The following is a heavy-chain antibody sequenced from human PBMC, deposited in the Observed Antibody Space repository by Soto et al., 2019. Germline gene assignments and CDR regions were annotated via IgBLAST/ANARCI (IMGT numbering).Heavy chain of an antibody. D-gene: IGHD1-1*01. CDR2: MNPDTGDT. J-gene: IGHJ6*02. CDR3: ARGLYVINDNWPRPPSSFGMDV. V-gene: IGHV1-8*01. CDR1: GYVFTTYD. Sequence: QVQLVQSGAEVKKPGASVKVSCTVSGYVFTTYDINWVRQATGGGLEWLGWMNPDTGDTGYAQKFQGRVTMPRETTISTAYMELSSQTAEDPAVYYCARGLYVINDNWPRPPSSFGMDVWGQGTTVTVSS.